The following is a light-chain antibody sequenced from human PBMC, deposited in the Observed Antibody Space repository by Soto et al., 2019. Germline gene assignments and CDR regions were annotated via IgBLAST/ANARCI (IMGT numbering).Light chain of an antibody. CDR2: GAS. CDR3: QHYVNSPLT. Sequence: EIVLTQSPGTLSLSPGARATLSCRASQSVTSNFLAWYQQKPGQAPRLLTYGASSRATGIPDRFSGSGSGTDFALTISRLEPEDFAVYYCQHYVNSPLTFGQGTRLEIK. CDR1: QSVTSNF. V-gene: IGKV3-20*01. J-gene: IGKJ5*01.